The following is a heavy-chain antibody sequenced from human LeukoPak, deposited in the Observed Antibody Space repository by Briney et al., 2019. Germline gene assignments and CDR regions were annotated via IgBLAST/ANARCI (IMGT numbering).Heavy chain of an antibody. D-gene: IGHD2-2*01. CDR2: INKDGSIT. J-gene: IGHJ3*02. V-gene: IGHV3-74*01. CDR3: AKAPIVVVPAAPGDAFDI. Sequence: RGSLRLSCVASGFTFSNYWMHWVRQAPGKGPEWVSRINKDGSITNFADSVKGRFTISRDNSKNTLYLQMNSLRAEDTAVYYCAKAPIVVVPAAPGDAFDIWGQGTMVTVSS. CDR1: GFTFSNYW.